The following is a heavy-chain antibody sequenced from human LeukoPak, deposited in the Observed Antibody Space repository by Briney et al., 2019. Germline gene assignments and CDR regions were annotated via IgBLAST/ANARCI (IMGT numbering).Heavy chain of an antibody. D-gene: IGHD6-6*01. CDR1: GGSISSSNYY. J-gene: IGHJ4*02. CDR2: IYYSGST. Sequence: SETLSLTCTVSGGSISSSNYYWGWIRQPPGKALEWIGSIYYSGSTYYNPSLKSQATISVDTSKNHFSLRLSSVTAADTAVYYCARGGGIAAHDYWGQGTLVTVSS. V-gene: IGHV4-39*07. CDR3: ARGGGIAAHDY.